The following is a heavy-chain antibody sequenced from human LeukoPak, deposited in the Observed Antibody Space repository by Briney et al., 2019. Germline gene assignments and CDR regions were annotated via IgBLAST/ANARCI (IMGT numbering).Heavy chain of an antibody. CDR3: ARHRRHYYESSGSQRANWFDP. Sequence: PSATLSLPCTVSGYSISSCNWWGWIRQPPGKGLEWIAYIYYGGNTFYNPSLKSRTTMSVDTSKNQFSLKLSSVTAVDTAVYYCARHRRHYYESSGSQRANWFDPWGQGTLVTVS. CDR2: IYYGGNT. J-gene: IGHJ5*02. V-gene: IGHV4-28*01. CDR1: GYSISSCNW. D-gene: IGHD3-22*01.